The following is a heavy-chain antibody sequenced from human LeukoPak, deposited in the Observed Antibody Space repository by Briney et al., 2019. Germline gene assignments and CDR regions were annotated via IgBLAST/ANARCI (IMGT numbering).Heavy chain of an antibody. V-gene: IGHV4-34*01. CDR3: ARGGRIYYYDSSGYYYGY. CDR2: INHRGST. D-gene: IGHD3-22*01. CDR1: GGSFSGYY. Sequence: SETLSLTCAVYGGSFSGYYWSWIRQPPGKGLEWIGEINHRGSTNYNPSLKSRVTISVDTSKNQFSLKLSSVTAADTAVYYCARGGRIYYYDSSGYYYGYWGQGTLVTVSS. J-gene: IGHJ4*02.